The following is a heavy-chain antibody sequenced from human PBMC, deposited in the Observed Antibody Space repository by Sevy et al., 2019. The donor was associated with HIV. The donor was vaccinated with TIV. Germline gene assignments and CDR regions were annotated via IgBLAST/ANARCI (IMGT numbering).Heavy chain of an antibody. CDR3: ARGGYYPDNAAYYALDS. V-gene: IGHV3-33*01. CDR2: IWSDGAYQ. Sequence: GGSLRLSCAATGFTFSNYAMHWVRQAPGKGMEWVAIIWSDGAYQYHGDSVKGRFTISRDNSKNTLYLQMNNVRVEDTAVYYCARGGYYPDNAAYYALDSWGQGTLVTVSS. CDR1: GFTFSNYA. J-gene: IGHJ4*02. D-gene: IGHD2-15*01.